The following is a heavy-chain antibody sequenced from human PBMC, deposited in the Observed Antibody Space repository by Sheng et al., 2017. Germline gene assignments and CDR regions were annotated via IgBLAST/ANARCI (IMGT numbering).Heavy chain of an antibody. D-gene: IGHD3-22*01. CDR3: AKVDYYDSSGYYYYYYMDV. Sequence: QVQLVESGGGVVQPGGSLRLSCAASGFTFSSYGMHWVRQAPGKGLEWVAFIRYDGSNKYYADSVKGRFTISRDNSKNTLYLQMNSLRAEDTAVYYCAKVDYYDSSGYYYYYYMDVWGKGTTVTVSS. CDR1: GFTFSSYG. CDR2: IRYDGSNK. J-gene: IGHJ6*03. V-gene: IGHV3-30*02.